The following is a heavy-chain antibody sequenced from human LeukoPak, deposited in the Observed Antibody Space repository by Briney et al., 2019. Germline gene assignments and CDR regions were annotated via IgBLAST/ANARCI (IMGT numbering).Heavy chain of an antibody. CDR3: AKEGDISSSWYLSNYFDY. CDR1: GFTFRTYG. J-gene: IGHJ4*02. CDR2: ISYDGSNT. D-gene: IGHD6-13*01. Sequence: GRSLRLSCAASGFTFRTYGMHWVRQAPGKGLEWVAVISYDGSNTYCADSVKGRFTISRDNSKNTLYLQMDSLRAEDTAVYYCAKEGDISSSWYLSNYFDYWGQGTLVTVSS. V-gene: IGHV3-30*18.